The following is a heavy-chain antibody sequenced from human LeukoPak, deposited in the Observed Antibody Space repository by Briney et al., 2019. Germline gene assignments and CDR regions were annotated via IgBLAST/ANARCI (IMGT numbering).Heavy chain of an antibody. CDR3: ARANYDGSDY. J-gene: IGHJ4*02. CDR2: IYTSGTT. D-gene: IGHD3-22*01. CDR1: GGSISSYY. Sequence: KPSETLSLTCTVSGGSISSYYWSWIRQPAGKGLEWIGRIYTSGTTNYNPSLKSRVTMSVDTPKNQFSLKMRSVTAADTAVYYCARANYDGSDYWGQGTLVTVSS. V-gene: IGHV4-4*07.